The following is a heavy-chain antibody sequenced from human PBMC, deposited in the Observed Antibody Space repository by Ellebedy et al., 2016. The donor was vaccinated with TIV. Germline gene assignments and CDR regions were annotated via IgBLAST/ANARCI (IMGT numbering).Heavy chain of an antibody. J-gene: IGHJ4*02. V-gene: IGHV1-69*13. CDR1: GGTFSSYA. CDR2: IIPIFGTA. D-gene: IGHD3-3*01. CDR3: ANTLGVTDYFDY. Sequence: SVKVSCXASGGTFSSYAISWVRQAPGQGLEWMGGIIPIFGTANYAQKFQGRVTITADESTSTAYMELSSLRSEDTAVYYCANTLGVTDYFDYWGQGTLVTVSS.